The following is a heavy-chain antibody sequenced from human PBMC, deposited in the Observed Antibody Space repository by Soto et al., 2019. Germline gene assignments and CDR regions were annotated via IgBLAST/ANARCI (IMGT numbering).Heavy chain of an antibody. CDR3: AHRRVAAAGLPSMRYFDY. V-gene: IGHV2-5*02. Sequence: QITLKESGPTLVKPTQTLTLTCTFSGFSLSTNGVGVGWIRQPPGKALEWLALIYWDDDKRYSPSLKSRLTITKDXXKXQXALTMANMDPVDTGTYYCAHRRVAAAGLPSMRYFDYWGQGTLVTVSS. D-gene: IGHD6-13*01. CDR2: IYWDDDK. CDR1: GFSLSTNGVG. J-gene: IGHJ4*02.